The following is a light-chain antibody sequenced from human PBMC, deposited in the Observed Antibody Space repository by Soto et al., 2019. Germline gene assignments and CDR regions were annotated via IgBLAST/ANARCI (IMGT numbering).Light chain of an antibody. J-gene: IGKJ1*01. CDR2: GTT. CDR3: HEYNNWPTP. CDR1: QSISSS. Sequence: EIVMTQSPATLSVSPGERATLSCRASQSISSSLAWYQQRPGQAPRLLIYGTTTRAAGVPSRFSGSGSGAEFTLTISSLQSEDFAFSYCHEYNNWPTPCGQGPKVDSK. V-gene: IGKV3-15*01.